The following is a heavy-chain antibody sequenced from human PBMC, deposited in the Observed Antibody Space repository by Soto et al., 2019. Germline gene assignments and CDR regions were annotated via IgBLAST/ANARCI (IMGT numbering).Heavy chain of an antibody. Sequence: QVQLVESGGGVVQPGRSLRLSCAASGFTFSSYAMHWVRQAPGKGLEWVAVISYDGSNKYYADSVKGRFTISRDNSKTTLYLQMNSLRAEDTAVYYCARVDDGSGSPTSQPVDYWGQGTLVTVSS. V-gene: IGHV3-30-3*01. CDR2: ISYDGSNK. CDR1: GFTFSSYA. J-gene: IGHJ4*02. D-gene: IGHD3-10*01. CDR3: ARVDDGSGSPTSQPVDY.